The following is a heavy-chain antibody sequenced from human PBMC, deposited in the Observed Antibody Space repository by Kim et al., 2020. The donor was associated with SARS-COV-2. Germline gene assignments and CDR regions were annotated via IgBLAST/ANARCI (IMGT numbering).Heavy chain of an antibody. V-gene: IGHV4-34*01. J-gene: IGHJ6*02. D-gene: IGHD3-22*01. CDR2: INHSGST. CDR1: GGSFSGYY. CDR3: ARVVSGITMIVVVNPYYYYGMDV. Sequence: SETLSLTCAVYGGSFSGYYWSWIRQPPGKGLEWIGEINHSGSTNYNPSLKSRVTISVDTSKNQFSLKLSSVTAADTAVDYCARVVSGITMIVVVNPYYYYGMDVWGQGTTVTVSS.